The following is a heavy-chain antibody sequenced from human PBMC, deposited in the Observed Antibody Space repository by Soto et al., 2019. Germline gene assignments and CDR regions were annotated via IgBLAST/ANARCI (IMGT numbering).Heavy chain of an antibody. V-gene: IGHV3-33*01. Sequence: QVQLVESGGGVVQPGRSLRLSCAASGFTFSSYGMHWVRQAPGKGLEWVAVIWYDGSNKYYADSVKGRFTISRDNSKNTLYLQMDSLIAEDTAVYYCARDVEMYSGYDFDFDYWGQGTLVTVSS. CDR1: GFTFSSYG. CDR2: IWYDGSNK. J-gene: IGHJ4*02. CDR3: ARDVEMYSGYDFDFDY. D-gene: IGHD5-12*01.